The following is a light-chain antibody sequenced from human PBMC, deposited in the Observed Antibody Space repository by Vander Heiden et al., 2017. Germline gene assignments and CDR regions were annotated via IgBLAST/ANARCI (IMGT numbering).Light chain of an antibody. Sequence: IQMTQSPYPLSASVGDRVTITCRASQNIRKWLAWYQQKPGKAPKLLIYKASSLESGVPSRFSGSGSGTEFTLTISSLQPDDFATYYCQQYNSYSSYTFGQGTKLEIK. CDR3: QQYNSYSSYT. V-gene: IGKV1-5*03. CDR2: KAS. J-gene: IGKJ2*01. CDR1: QNIRKW.